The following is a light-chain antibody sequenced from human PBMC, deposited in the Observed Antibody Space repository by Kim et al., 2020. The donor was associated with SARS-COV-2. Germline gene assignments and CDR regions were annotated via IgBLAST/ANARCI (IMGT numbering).Light chain of an antibody. CDR2: AAS. V-gene: IGKV1-27*01. CDR1: QGISNY. J-gene: IGKJ1*01. CDR3: QKYNNVPQP. Sequence: GDRVTITCRASQGISNYLAWYQQKPGKVPKLLIDAASTLQSGFPSRFSGSGSGTDFTLTISSLQPEDVATYFCQKYNNVPQPFGQGAKVDIK.